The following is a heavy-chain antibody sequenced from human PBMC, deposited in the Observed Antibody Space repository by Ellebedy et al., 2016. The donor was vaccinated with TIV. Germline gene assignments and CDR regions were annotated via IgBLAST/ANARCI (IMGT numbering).Heavy chain of an antibody. CDR2: INRDGSSA. V-gene: IGHV3-74*01. D-gene: IGHD6-19*01. Sequence: GESLKISCVGSGFSFSSYWIHWVRQAPGKGLLWLSRINRDGSSANYADSVKGRLSISRDNSKNTLYVQMNSLRAEDTAVYYCARGGRDQWLIDYWGQGTLVTVSS. CDR1: GFSFSSYW. CDR3: ARGGRDQWLIDY. J-gene: IGHJ4*02.